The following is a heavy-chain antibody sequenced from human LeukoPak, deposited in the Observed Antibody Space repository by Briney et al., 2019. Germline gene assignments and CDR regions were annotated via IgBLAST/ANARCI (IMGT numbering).Heavy chain of an antibody. Sequence: SETLSLTCTVSGDFITSHSRSWIRQPPGKGLEWIGSIYHSGGTDYNPSLKSRVTLSVDTAKNQFSLSLSSVTAADTAVYYCASSLGCSSTSCYFPWFAPWGQGTLVTVSS. D-gene: IGHD2-2*01. J-gene: IGHJ5*02. CDR2: IYHSGGT. V-gene: IGHV4-59*11. CDR3: ASSLGCSSTSCYFPWFAP. CDR1: GDFITSHS.